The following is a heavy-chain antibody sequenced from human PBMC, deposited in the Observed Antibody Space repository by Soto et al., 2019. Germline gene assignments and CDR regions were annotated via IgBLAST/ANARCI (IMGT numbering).Heavy chain of an antibody. CDR3: ARIGDCSSTSCYSDYFDY. D-gene: IGHD2-2*01. V-gene: IGHV1-69*13. CDR2: IIPIFGTA. J-gene: IGHJ4*02. Sequence: VASVKVSCKASGGTFSSYAISWVRQAPGQGLEWMGGIIPIFGTANYAQKFQGRVTITADESTSTAYMELSSLRSEDTAVYYCARIGDCSSTSCYSDYFDYWGQGTLVTVSS. CDR1: GGTFSSYA.